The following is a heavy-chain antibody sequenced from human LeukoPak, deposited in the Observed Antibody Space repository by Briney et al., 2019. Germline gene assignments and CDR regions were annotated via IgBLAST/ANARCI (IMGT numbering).Heavy chain of an antibody. D-gene: IGHD6-13*01. CDR3: AREDPGIAAAGYFDY. CDR1: GFTFSSYA. Sequence: GGSLRLSCAASGFTFSSYAMHWVRQAPGKGLEWVALISYDGTNKYHADSVKGRFTISRDNSKSALYLQMSSLGAEDTAVYYCAREDPGIAAAGYFDYWGQGTLVTVSS. V-gene: IGHV3-30*03. J-gene: IGHJ4*02. CDR2: ISYDGTNK.